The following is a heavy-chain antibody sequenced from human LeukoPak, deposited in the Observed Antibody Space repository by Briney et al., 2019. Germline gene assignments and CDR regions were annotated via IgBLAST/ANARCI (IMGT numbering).Heavy chain of an antibody. CDR3: ARDNGLGGYYYYMDV. V-gene: IGHV1-46*01. D-gene: IGHD2-8*01. CDR2: INPSGGST. J-gene: IGHJ6*03. Sequence: GASVKVSCKASGYTFTSYYMHWVRQAPGQGLEWMGIINPSGGSTSYAQKFQGRVTLTRDTSTSTVYMELSSLRSEDTAVYYCARDNGLGGYYYYMDVWGKGTTVTVSS. CDR1: GYTFTSYY.